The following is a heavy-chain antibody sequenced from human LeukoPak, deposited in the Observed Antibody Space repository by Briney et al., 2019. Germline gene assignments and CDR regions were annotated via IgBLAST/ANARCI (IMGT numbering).Heavy chain of an antibody. Sequence: SGGSLRLSCAAFGFTFSDYYMSWIRQAPGKGLEWVSYISSSGSTIYYADSVKGRFTISRDNAKNSLYLQMNNLRAEDTAVYYCARAPYDSNGYFLYYFDYWGQGTLVAVSS. V-gene: IGHV3-11*04. J-gene: IGHJ4*02. D-gene: IGHD3-22*01. CDR2: ISSSGSTI. CDR3: ARAPYDSNGYFLYYFDY. CDR1: GFTFSDYY.